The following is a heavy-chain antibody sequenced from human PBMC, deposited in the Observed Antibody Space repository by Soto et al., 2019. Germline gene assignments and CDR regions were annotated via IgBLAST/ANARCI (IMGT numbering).Heavy chain of an antibody. CDR2: IVVGSGNT. CDR1: GFTFTSSA. Sequence: SVKVSCKSSGFTFTSSAVQWVRQARGQRLEWIGWIVVGSGNTNYAQKFQERVTITRDMSTSTAYMELSSLRSEDTAVYYCAAVEAAANYYYYGMDVWGQWTTVTVSS. V-gene: IGHV1-58*01. D-gene: IGHD6-13*01. J-gene: IGHJ6*02. CDR3: AAVEAAANYYYYGMDV.